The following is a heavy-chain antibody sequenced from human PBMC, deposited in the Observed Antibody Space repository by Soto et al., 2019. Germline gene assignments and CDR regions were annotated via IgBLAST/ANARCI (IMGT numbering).Heavy chain of an antibody. V-gene: IGHV4-59*01. CDR2: IYYSGST. J-gene: IGHJ4*02. CDR3: ARGAGYCSGGSCYSYDY. D-gene: IGHD2-15*01. Sequence: PSETLSLTCTVSGGSIISYYWSWIRQPPGKGLEWIGYIYYSGSTNYNPSLKSRVTISVDTSKNQFSLKLSSVTAADTAVYYCARGAGYCSGGSCYSYDYWGQGTLVTVSS. CDR1: GGSIISYY.